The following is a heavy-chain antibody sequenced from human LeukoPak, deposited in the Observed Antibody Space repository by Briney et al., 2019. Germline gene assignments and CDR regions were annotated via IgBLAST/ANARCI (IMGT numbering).Heavy chain of an antibody. Sequence: PSETLSLTCTVPGGSISSSSYYWGWIRQPPGKGLEWIGGIYYSGSTYYNPSLKSRVTISVDTSKNQFSLKLSSVTAADTAVYYCAREGDGSGSYYFKEYYYYGMDVWGQGTTVTVSS. CDR2: IYYSGST. D-gene: IGHD3-10*01. V-gene: IGHV4-39*07. CDR1: GGSISSSSYY. J-gene: IGHJ6*02. CDR3: AREGDGSGSYYFKEYYYYGMDV.